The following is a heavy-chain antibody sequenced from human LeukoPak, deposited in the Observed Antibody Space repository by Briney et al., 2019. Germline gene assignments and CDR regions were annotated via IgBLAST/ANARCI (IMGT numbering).Heavy chain of an antibody. D-gene: IGHD1-26*01. CDR3: ANLNEWEPCC. CDR1: GFTFSSYA. Sequence: GGSLRLSCAASGFTFSSYAMSWVRQAPGQGLEWVSAISGSGGSTYYADSVKGRFTISRDNSKNTLYLQMNSLRAEDTAVYYCANLNEWEPCCWGQGTLVTVSS. J-gene: IGHJ4*02. CDR2: ISGSGGST. V-gene: IGHV3-23*01.